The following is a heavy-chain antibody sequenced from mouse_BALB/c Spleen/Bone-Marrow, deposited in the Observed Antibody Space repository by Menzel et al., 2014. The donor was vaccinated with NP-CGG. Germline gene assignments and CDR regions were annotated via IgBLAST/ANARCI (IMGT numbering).Heavy chain of an antibody. CDR3: ARGYGRGAMGC. J-gene: IGHJ4*01. V-gene: IGHV2-6-7*01. CDR2: IWGDGST. D-gene: IGHD1-1*01. Sequence: VQRVESGPGLVAPSQSLAITCTVSGFSLTGYGVKWVRQPPGKGLEWLGEIWGDGSTDYNSALKSRLSISKDNSKSQVFLKMKSLEAGDAGGYYGARGYGRGAMGCWGQGASVAVSA. CDR1: GFSLTGYG.